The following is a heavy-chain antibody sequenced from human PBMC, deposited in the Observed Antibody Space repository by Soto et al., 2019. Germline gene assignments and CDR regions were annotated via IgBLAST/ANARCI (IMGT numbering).Heavy chain of an antibody. CDR1: GYIFTSYW. V-gene: IGHV5-10-1*01. CDR2: IDPSDSNT. D-gene: IGHD4-17*01. CDR3: ARHAGTMTTFEWFDT. J-gene: IGHJ5*02. Sequence: PGESLKISCKGSGYIFTSYWISWVRQMPGKGLEWMGRIDPSDSNTNYSPSFQGHVTISADKSISTAYLQWNSLRASDTAMYYCARHAGTMTTFEWFDTWGQGTLVTVSA.